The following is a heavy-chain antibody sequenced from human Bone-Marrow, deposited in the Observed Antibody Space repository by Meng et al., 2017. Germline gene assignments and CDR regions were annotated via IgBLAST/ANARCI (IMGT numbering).Heavy chain of an antibody. V-gene: IGHV4-34*01. CDR3: AREDRYYYDSRVDY. J-gene: IGHJ4*02. CDR2: INHSGST. CDR1: GGSFSGYY. Sequence: QAALQQWGAGLLKPSETLSLTCAGYGGSFSGYYWSWIRQPPGKGLEWIGEINHSGSTNYNPSLKSRVTISVDTSKNQFSLKLSSVTAADTAVYYCAREDRYYYDSRVDYWGQGTLVTAS. D-gene: IGHD3-22*01.